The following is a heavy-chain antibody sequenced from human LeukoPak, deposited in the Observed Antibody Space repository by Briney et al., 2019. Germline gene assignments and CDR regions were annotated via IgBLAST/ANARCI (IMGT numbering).Heavy chain of an antibody. CDR3: ARRGNYGDYFDY. Sequence: GGSLRLSCSASGFTFNMFAVHWVRQAPGKGLEYVSGISSNGDVTYYADSVRGRFTISRDNPQSTLYLQMRTLRVEDTAVYYCARRGNYGDYFDYWGQGTLVTVPS. V-gene: IGHV3-64D*09. CDR1: GFTFNMFA. J-gene: IGHJ4*02. D-gene: IGHD4-17*01. CDR2: ISSNGDVT.